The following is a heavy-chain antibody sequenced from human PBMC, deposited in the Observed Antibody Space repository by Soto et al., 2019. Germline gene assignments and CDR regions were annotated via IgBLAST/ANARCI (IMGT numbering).Heavy chain of an antibody. Sequence: PSETLSLTCTVSGGSISSYYWSWIRQPPGKGLEWIGYIYYSGSTNYNPSLKSRVTISVDTSKDQFSLKLSSVTAADTAVYYCARVRPLVLRAHYYLDNWGQGTLVTVSS. D-gene: IGHD2-8*01. CDR3: ARVRPLVLRAHYYLDN. V-gene: IGHV4-59*01. J-gene: IGHJ4*02. CDR1: GGSISSYY. CDR2: IYYSGST.